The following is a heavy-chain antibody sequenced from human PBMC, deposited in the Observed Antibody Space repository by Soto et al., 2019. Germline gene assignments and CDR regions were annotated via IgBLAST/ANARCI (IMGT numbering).Heavy chain of an antibody. Sequence: ASVKVSCKASGYTFTNNDVTWVRQATGQGLEWMGWMNPGSGDTGYAQKFRGRVTMTRNISIATAYMELSSLRSEDTAIYYCARMASFGSLNWFDPWGQGTLVTVSS. D-gene: IGHD5-18*01. CDR2: MNPGSGDT. CDR1: GYTFTNND. CDR3: ARMASFGSLNWFDP. V-gene: IGHV1-8*01. J-gene: IGHJ5*02.